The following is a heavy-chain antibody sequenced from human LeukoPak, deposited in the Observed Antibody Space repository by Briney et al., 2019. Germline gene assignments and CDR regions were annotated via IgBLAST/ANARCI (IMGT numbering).Heavy chain of an antibody. CDR3: ARVRNIAAVWFDP. V-gene: IGHV3-7*01. CDR2: IKQDGSEK. J-gene: IGHJ5*02. D-gene: IGHD6-13*01. CDR1: GFTFSSYW. Sequence: GGSLRLSCAASGFTFSSYWMSWVRQAPGKGLEWVANIKQDGSEKYYVDSVKGRFTISRDNAKNSLYLQMNSLRAEDTAVYYCARVRNIAAVWFDPWGQGTLVTVSS.